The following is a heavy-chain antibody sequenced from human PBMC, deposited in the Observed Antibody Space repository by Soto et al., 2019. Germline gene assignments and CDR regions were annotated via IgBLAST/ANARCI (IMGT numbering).Heavy chain of an antibody. CDR2: ISYSGST. CDR3: ARLSTYYYFAMDV. J-gene: IGHJ6*02. CDR1: GGSISSYY. V-gene: IGHV4-59*08. Sequence: QVQLPESGPGLVKPSETLSLTCTVSGGSISSYYWTWIRQPPGKGLECLGYISYSGSTNYNSSLKSRVTISVDTSKNQFSLKLSSVTAADTAVYYCARLSTYYYFAMDVWGQGTTVTVSS.